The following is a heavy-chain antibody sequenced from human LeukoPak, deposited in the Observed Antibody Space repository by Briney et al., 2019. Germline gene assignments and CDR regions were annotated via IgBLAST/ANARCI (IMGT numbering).Heavy chain of an antibody. CDR3: VRDNLTRNDAFDI. D-gene: IGHD4-11*01. CDR2: ISSSSYSI. CDR1: GFTFSSYS. V-gene: IGHV3-21*01. J-gene: IGHJ3*02. Sequence: GGSLRPSCAASGFTFSSYSMNWVRQAPGKGLEWVSSISSSSYSIYYVDSVKGRFTISRDNAKNSLYRQTNSLRAEDTAVYYCVRDNLTRNDAFDIWGQGTMVTVSS.